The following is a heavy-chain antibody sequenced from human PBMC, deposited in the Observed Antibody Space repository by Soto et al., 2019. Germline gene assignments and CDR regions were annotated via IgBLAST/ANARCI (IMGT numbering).Heavy chain of an antibody. Sequence: GGSLRLSCAASGFTLSSYGMHWVRQAPGKGLEWVAVIWYDGSNKYYADSVKGRFTISRDNSKNTLYLQMNSLRAEDTAVYYCAREPDYVDYYGMDVWGQGTTVTVSS. J-gene: IGHJ6*02. D-gene: IGHD4-17*01. V-gene: IGHV3-33*01. CDR3: AREPDYVDYYGMDV. CDR2: IWYDGSNK. CDR1: GFTLSSYG.